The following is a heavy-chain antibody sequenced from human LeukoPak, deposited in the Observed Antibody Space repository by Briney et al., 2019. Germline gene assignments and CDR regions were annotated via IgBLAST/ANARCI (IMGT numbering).Heavy chain of an antibody. CDR2: IYYSGST. D-gene: IGHD5-18*01. Sequence: PSETLSLTCTVPGGSISSYYWSWIRQPPGKGLEWIGYIYYSGSTNYNPSLKSRVTISVDTSKNQFSLKLSSVTATDTAVYYCARRGGYSYGPYNWYFDLWGRGTLVTVSS. CDR3: ARRGGYSYGPYNWYFDL. V-gene: IGHV4-59*08. J-gene: IGHJ2*01. CDR1: GGSISSYY.